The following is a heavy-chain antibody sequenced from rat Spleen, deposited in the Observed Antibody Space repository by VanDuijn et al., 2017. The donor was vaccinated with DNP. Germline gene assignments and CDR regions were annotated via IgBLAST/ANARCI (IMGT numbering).Heavy chain of an antibody. CDR1: GFTFSDYA. CDR3: AKGPNYGGWSDYFDY. J-gene: IGHJ2*01. Sequence: EVQLVESGGGLVQPGRSLKFSCAASGFTFSDYAMAWVRQAPKKGLEWVASISYEGSITYYGDSVKGRFTISRDNAKSTLNLQMSKRGSEDTAIYYCAKGPNYGGWSDYFDYWGQGVMVTVSS. CDR2: ISYEGSIT. D-gene: IGHD1-11*01. V-gene: IGHV5-17*01.